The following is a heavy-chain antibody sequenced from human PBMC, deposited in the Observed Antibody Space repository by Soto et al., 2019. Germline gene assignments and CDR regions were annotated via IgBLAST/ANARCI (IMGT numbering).Heavy chain of an antibody. CDR1: GFTFGDYA. CDR3: TSSSSGYYTDFDY. V-gene: IGHV3-49*03. CDR2: IRSKAYGGTT. Sequence: SLRLSCTASGFTFGDYAMSWFRQAPGKGLEWVGFIRSKAYGGTTEYAASVKGRFTISRDDSKSIAYLQMNSLKTEDTAVYYCTSSSSGYYTDFDYWGQGTLVTVSS. D-gene: IGHD3-3*01. J-gene: IGHJ4*02.